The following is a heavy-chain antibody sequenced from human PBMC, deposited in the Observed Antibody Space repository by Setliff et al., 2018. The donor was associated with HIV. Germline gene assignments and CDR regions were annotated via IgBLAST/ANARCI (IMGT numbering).Heavy chain of an antibody. Sequence: GGSLRLSCAASGFTFSNYAMRWVRQAPGKGLAWVSGISGSGDRTYYAPAVRGRFTISRDNVKNILYLQMNSLRAEDTAVYYCATQPPAALSYYYYYMDVWGKGTTVTVSS. J-gene: IGHJ6*03. CDR1: GFTFSNYA. V-gene: IGHV3-23*01. CDR3: ATQPPAALSYYYYYMDV. D-gene: IGHD2-2*01. CDR2: ISGSGDRT.